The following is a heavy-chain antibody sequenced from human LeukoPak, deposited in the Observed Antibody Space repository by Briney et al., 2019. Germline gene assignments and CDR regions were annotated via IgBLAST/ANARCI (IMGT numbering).Heavy chain of an antibody. Sequence: GGSLRLSCAASGFTFDDYAMHWVRQAPGKGLEWVSGISWNSGSIGYADSVKGRFTISRDNAKNSLYLQMNSLRAEDTALHYCAKGSGYSYGLTDYWGQGTLVTVSS. J-gene: IGHJ4*02. CDR1: GFTFDDYA. D-gene: IGHD5-18*01. CDR2: ISWNSGSI. CDR3: AKGSGYSYGLTDY. V-gene: IGHV3-9*01.